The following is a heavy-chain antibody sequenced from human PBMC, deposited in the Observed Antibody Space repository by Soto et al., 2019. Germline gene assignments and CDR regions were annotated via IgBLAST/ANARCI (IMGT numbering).Heavy chain of an antibody. V-gene: IGHV4-59*01. J-gene: IGHJ4*02. CDR2: VYYTGST. Sequence: LSLTCGDCGVSIRGSYFSWIRQSPGKGLEWLGYVYYTGSTNYSPSLRSRVSISVDTSKNEFSLRLSSVTAADTAVYFCARSVAVPGAHIDYWGQGTQVTVSS. D-gene: IGHD6-19*01. CDR3: ARSVAVPGAHIDY. CDR1: GVSIRGSY.